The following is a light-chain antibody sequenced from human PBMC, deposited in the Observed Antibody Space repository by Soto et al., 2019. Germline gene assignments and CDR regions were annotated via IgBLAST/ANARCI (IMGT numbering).Light chain of an antibody. CDR2: DAS. CDR1: QSVRSTY. CDR3: QQRDIWPWT. J-gene: IGKJ1*01. V-gene: IGKV3D-20*02. Sequence: EVVLTQSPGTLSLSPGERATLSCRASQSVRSTYLAWYQQKPGQAPRLLIYDASSRATDIPDRFSGSGSGTDFTLTISRLEPEDFAVYYCQQRDIWPWTFGQGTKVDIK.